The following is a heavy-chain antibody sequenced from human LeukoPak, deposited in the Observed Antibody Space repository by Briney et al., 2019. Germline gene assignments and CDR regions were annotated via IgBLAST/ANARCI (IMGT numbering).Heavy chain of an antibody. V-gene: IGHV3-7*01. CDR2: IKQDGSEK. Sequence: PGGSLRLSCAASGFTFSSYWISWVRQAPGKGLEWVANIKQDGSEKYYVDSVKGRFTISRDNAKNSLYLQMNSLRAEDTAVYYCERSSVASFDYWGQGTLVTVSS. J-gene: IGHJ4*02. D-gene: IGHD1-26*01. CDR1: GFTFSSYW. CDR3: ERSSVASFDY.